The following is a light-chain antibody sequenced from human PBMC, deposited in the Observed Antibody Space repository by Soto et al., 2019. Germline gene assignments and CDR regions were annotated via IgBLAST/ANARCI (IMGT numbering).Light chain of an antibody. CDR1: QSVSRN. CDR2: DSS. Sequence: EVVLKQSPATLSLAPGERATLSCRASQSVSRNLAWYQQNPGQAPRLLIFDSSNRATGIPARFSGSGYGTDFTLSISSLEPEDCAVYYCQERLSWPIPSGQLTRLAI. J-gene: IGKJ5*01. CDR3: QERLSWPIP. V-gene: IGKV3-11*01.